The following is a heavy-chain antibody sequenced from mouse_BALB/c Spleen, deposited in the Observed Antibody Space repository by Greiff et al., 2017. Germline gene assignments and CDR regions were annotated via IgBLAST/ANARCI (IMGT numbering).Heavy chain of an antibody. CDR3: ARGLRYDGGGLDY. CDR1: GFTFSSYA. J-gene: IGHJ2*01. D-gene: IGHD2-14*01. V-gene: IGHV5-6-5*01. CDR2: ISSGGST. Sequence: EVMLVESGGGLVKPGGSLKLSCAASGFTFSSYAMSWVRQTPEKRLEWVASISSGGSTYYPDSVKGRFTISRDNARNILYLQMSSLRSEDTAMYYCARGLRYDGGGLDYWGQGTTLTVSS.